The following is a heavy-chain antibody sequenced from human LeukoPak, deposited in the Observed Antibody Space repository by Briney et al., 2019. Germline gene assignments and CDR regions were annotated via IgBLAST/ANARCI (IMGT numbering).Heavy chain of an antibody. V-gene: IGHV3-23*01. D-gene: IGHD3-9*01. J-gene: IGHJ4*02. Sequence: GGSLRLSCAASGFTFSSYAMSWVRQAPVKGLEWVSAISGSGGSTYYADSVKGRFTISRDNSKNTLYLQMNSLRAEDTAVYYCAKDQLRYFDWLLFPTFDYWGQGTLVTVSS. CDR2: ISGSGGST. CDR1: GFTFSSYA. CDR3: AKDQLRYFDWLLFPTFDY.